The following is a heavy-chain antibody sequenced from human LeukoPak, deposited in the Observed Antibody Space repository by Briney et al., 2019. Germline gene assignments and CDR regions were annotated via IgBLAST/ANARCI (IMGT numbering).Heavy chain of an antibody. CDR2: INRDGTEK. V-gene: IGHV3-7*04. Sequence: GASLRLSCATSGFNFSDSRMTWVRQAPGKGLRWVANINRDGTEKHFLDSIEGRFTISRDNRKKSLYLQMNSLRPQDTAVYFCVRGDWYFESWGQGTLVSVSS. CDR1: GFNFSDSR. D-gene: IGHD2-21*01. J-gene: IGHJ4*02. CDR3: VRGDWYFES.